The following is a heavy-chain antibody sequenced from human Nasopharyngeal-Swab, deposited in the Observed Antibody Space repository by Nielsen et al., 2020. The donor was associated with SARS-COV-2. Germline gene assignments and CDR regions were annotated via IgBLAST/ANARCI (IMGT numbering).Heavy chain of an antibody. V-gene: IGHV1-2*02. CDR3: ARDVEEWLVLPSLSFDS. CDR2: INLSGGGT. Sequence: ASVKVSCKASGYTFTGYYIHWVRQAPGQGLVWMGWINLSGGGTRYAQKFQGRVTMTRDTSISTVYMELRNLRSDDTGVYYCARDVEEWLVLPSLSFDSWGQGTLVTVSS. D-gene: IGHD3-3*01. J-gene: IGHJ4*02. CDR1: GYTFTGYY.